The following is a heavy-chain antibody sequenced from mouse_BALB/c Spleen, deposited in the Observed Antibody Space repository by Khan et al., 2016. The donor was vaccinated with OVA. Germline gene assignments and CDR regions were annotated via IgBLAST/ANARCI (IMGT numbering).Heavy chain of an antibody. CDR1: GYSITSGYG. D-gene: IGHD1-2*01. Sequence: EVQLQESGPGLVKPSQSLSLTCTVTGYSITSGYGWNWIRQFPGNKLEWMGYISYSGSTNYNPSLKSRISFTRDTSKNQFFLQLNSVTTEDTAKYYCARTARIKYWGQGTTLTVSS. CDR2: ISYSGST. V-gene: IGHV3-2*02. CDR3: ARTARIKY. J-gene: IGHJ2*01.